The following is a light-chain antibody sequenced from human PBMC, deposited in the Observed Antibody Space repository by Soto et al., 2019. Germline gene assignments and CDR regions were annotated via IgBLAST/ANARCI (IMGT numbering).Light chain of an antibody. CDR1: SSDVGSHKL. V-gene: IGLV2-23*01. J-gene: IGLJ2*01. CDR2: DAT. CDR3: SSFGPPYNGA. Sequence: QSVLTQPASVSGSPGQSISISCTGTSSDVGSHKLVSWYQQHPGKAPKLIIYDATKRPSGVSDRFSGSKSDNTASLTISGLQTDDEALYFCSSFGPPYNGAFGGGTKLTVL.